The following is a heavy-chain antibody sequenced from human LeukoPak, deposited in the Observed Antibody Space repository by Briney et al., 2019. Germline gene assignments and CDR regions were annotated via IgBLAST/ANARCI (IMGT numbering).Heavy chain of an antibody. V-gene: IGHV1-2*02. J-gene: IGHJ3*02. CDR1: GYTFTGYY. D-gene: IGHD5-24*01. CDR3: ARMATAYDAFDI. CDR2: INPNSGGT. Sequence: ASVKVSCKASGYTFTGYYMHWVRQAPGQGLEWMGWINPNSGGTNYAQKFQGRVTMTRDTSTSTAYMELSRLRSDDTAVYYCARMATAYDAFDIWGQGTMVTVSS.